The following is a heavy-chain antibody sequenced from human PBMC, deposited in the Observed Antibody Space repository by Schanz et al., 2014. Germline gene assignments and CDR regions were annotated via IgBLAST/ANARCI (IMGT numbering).Heavy chain of an antibody. Sequence: EVQLVESGGGLVQPGGSLRLSCVASGFTFSNYWMSWVRQAPGKGLVWVSRINGDGSRTAYADSVKGRFTISRDNSKNTLYLQMNSLRAEDTAVYYCAKTPREYCNYDNCPNWFDSWGQGTLVTVSS. D-gene: IGHD2-15*01. CDR1: GFTFSNYW. CDR3: AKTPREYCNYDNCPNWFDS. J-gene: IGHJ5*01. V-gene: IGHV3-23*04. CDR2: INGDGSRT.